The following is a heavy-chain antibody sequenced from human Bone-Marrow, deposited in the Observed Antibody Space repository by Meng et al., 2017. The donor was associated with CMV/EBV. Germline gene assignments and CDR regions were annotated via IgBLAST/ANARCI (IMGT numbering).Heavy chain of an antibody. J-gene: IGHJ4*02. V-gene: IGHV3-30*02. D-gene: IGHD6-19*01. Sequence: GESLKISCAASGFTFSSYAMHWVRQAPGKGLEWVAFIRYDGSNKYYADSVKGRFTISRDNAKNSLYLQMSTLRPEDTALYYCAKDPEGFSSAFDSWGRGTMVTVSS. CDR1: GFTFSSYA. CDR2: IRYDGSNK. CDR3: AKDPEGFSSAFDS.